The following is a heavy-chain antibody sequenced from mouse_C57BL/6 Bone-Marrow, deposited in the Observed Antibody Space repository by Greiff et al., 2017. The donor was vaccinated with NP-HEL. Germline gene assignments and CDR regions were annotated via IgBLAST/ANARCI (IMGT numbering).Heavy chain of an antibody. CDR3: ANSRRFAY. V-gene: IGHV1-81*01. CDR2: IYPRSGNT. CDR1: GYTFTSYG. Sequence: LQESGAELARPGASVKLSCKASGYTFTSYGISWVKQRTGQGLEWIGEIYPRSGNTYYNEKFKGKATLTADKSSSTAYMELRSLTSEDSAVYFCANSRRFAYWGQGTLVTVSA. J-gene: IGHJ3*01.